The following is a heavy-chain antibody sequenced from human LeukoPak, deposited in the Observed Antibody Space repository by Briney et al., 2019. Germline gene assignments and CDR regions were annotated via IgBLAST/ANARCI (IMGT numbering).Heavy chain of an antibody. D-gene: IGHD6-19*01. CDR3: ARQYSSGWPWFDP. Sequence: SETLSLTCTVSGGSISSGGYYWGWVRQPPGKGLEWIGSIYYSGSTYYNPSLKSRVTISVDTSKNQFSLKLTSVTAADAALYYCARQYSSGWPWFDPWGQGTLVTVSS. V-gene: IGHV4-39*01. J-gene: IGHJ5*02. CDR1: GGSISSGGYY. CDR2: IYYSGST.